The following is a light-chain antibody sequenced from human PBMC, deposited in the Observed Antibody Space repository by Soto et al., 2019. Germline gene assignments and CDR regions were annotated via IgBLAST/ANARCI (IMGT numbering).Light chain of an antibody. CDR3: AAWDDSLNSPRML. CDR1: YSNIGSNT. V-gene: IGLV1-44*01. J-gene: IGLJ2*01. Sequence: QSALTQPPSVSATPGQRVTISCSGTYSNIGSNTVAWHQRLPGTAPKLLIYSNNERPSGVPDRFSGSKSGSSASLAISGLQSEDEADYYCAAWDDSLNSPRMLFGGGTKVTVL. CDR2: SNN.